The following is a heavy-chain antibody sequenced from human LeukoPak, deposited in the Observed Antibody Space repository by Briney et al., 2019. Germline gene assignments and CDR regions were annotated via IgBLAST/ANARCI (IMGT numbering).Heavy chain of an antibody. V-gene: IGHV1-69*13. D-gene: IGHD3-10*01. CDR2: IIPIFGTA. Sequence: SVTVSCKASGGAFNSYAISWVRQAPGQGLEWMGGIIPIFGTANYAQKFQGRVTITADESTSTAYMELSSLRSEDTAVYYCARVRIRGVYDWFDPWGQGTLVTVSS. CDR3: ARVRIRGVYDWFDP. CDR1: GGAFNSYA. J-gene: IGHJ5*02.